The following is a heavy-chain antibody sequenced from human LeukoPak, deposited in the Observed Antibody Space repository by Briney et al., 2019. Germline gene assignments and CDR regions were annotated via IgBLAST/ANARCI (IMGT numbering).Heavy chain of an antibody. V-gene: IGHV4-34*01. Sequence: SETLSLTCAVYGGSFSGYYWSWIRQPPGKGLEWIGEINHSGSTNYNPSLKSRVTISVDTSKNQFSLKLSSVTAADTAVYYCAREGEIPYYFDYWGQGTLVTVSS. D-gene: IGHD2-21*01. J-gene: IGHJ4*02. CDR1: GGSFSGYY. CDR3: AREGEIPYYFDY. CDR2: INHSGST.